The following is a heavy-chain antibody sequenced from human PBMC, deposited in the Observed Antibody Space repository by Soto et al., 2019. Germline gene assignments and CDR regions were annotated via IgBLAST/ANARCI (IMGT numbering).Heavy chain of an antibody. D-gene: IGHD2-15*01. CDR3: ARHTPAISISDH. CDR2: IYDSGST. Sequence: ADTLSLTCTVSGGSISSSSYYWGWIRQPPGKGLEWIGSIYDSGSTYYNPSLKSRVTISVDTSKNQFSLKLSSVTAADTAVYYCARHTPAISISDHWGQGTLVTVSS. V-gene: IGHV4-39*01. J-gene: IGHJ4*02. CDR1: GGSISSSSYY.